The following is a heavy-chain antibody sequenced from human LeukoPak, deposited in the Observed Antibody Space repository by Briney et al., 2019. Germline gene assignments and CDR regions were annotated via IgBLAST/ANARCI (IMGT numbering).Heavy chain of an antibody. CDR3: ARRLYSSGWYYFDY. CDR2: IYPGDSDT. V-gene: IGHV5-51*01. J-gene: IGHJ4*02. Sequence: GESLKISRKGSGYSFTSHWIGWVRQMPGKGLEWMGIIYPGDSDTRYSPSFQGQVTISADKSISTAYLQWSSLKASDTAMYYCARRLYSSGWYYFDYWAREPWSPSPQ. D-gene: IGHD6-19*01. CDR1: GYSFTSHW.